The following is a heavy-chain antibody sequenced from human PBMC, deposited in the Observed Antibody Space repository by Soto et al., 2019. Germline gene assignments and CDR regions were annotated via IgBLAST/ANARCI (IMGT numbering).Heavy chain of an antibody. Sequence: PVESLKICFELGGYSFCCYLSRVRLQQTGQGLEWMGRIDPSDSQTYYSPSFRGHVTISATKSITTVFLQWSSLRASDTAMYYCEIQIYASDKGNNLKYYFDSWGQGTPVTVSS. CDR3: EIQIYASDKGNNLKYYFDS. CDR1: GYSFCCYL. J-gene: IGHJ4*02. V-gene: IGHV5-10-1*01. D-gene: IGHD5-18*01. CDR2: IDPSDSQT.